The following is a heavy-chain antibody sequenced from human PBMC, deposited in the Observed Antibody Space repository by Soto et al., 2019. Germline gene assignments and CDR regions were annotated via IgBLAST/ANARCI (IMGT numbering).Heavy chain of an antibody. V-gene: IGHV4-39*07. J-gene: IGHJ6*02. CDR1: GGSISSTTYY. CDR3: ARSWTTGVTMDV. CDR2: FFIGGST. Sequence: SETLSLTCTVSGGSISSTTYYWGWMRQPPEKGLEWIASFFIGGSTYYNPSLKSRVTISVDTSKNKFSLKLSFVTAADTAVYYCARSWTTGVTMDVCGRGTTVIGSS. D-gene: IGHD4-17*01.